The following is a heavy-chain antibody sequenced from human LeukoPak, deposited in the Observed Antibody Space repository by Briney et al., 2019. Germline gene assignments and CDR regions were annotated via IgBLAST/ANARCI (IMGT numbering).Heavy chain of an antibody. CDR1: GGSISSYY. V-gene: IGHV4-34*01. J-gene: IGHJ5*02. D-gene: IGHD6-13*01. CDR3: ARGLLYSSSLNWFDP. CDR2: INHSGST. Sequence: SETLSLTCTVSGGSISSYYWSWIRQPPGKGLEWIGEINHSGSTNYNPSLKSRVTISVDTSKNQFSLKLSSVTAADTAVYYCARGLLYSSSLNWFDPWGQGTLVTVSS.